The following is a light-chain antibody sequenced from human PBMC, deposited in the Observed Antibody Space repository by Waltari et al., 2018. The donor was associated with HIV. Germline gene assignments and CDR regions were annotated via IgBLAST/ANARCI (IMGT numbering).Light chain of an antibody. CDR1: DSHIGSHA. CDR3: AAWDDGLNGVI. CDR2: NDD. V-gene: IGLV1-36*01. J-gene: IGLJ2*01. Sequence: QSVLTQSPSVPEAPGQSVTISCSGSDSHIGSHAVTRYQQFPGKPPRLLVYNDDLILSGVSDRLSASKSGTSASLAINDLQSEHESHYYCAAWDDGLNGVIFGGGTKVTVL.